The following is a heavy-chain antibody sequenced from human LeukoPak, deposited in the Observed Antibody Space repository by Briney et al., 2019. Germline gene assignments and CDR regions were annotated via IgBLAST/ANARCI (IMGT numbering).Heavy chain of an antibody. CDR3: AKDRLPLYSYGGYYYGMDV. Sequence: PGGSLRLSCAASGFTFSSYWMSWVRQAPGKGLEWVANIKQDGSEKYYVDSVKGRFTISRDNSKNTLYLQMNSLRAEDTAVYYCAKDRLPLYSYGGYYYGMDVWGQGTTVTVSS. CDR2: IKQDGSEK. D-gene: IGHD5-18*01. V-gene: IGHV3-7*01. CDR1: GFTFSSYW. J-gene: IGHJ6*02.